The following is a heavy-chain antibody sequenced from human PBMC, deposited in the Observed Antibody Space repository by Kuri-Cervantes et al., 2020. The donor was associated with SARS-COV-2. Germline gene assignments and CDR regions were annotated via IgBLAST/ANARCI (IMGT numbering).Heavy chain of an antibody. V-gene: IGHV3-15*01. Sequence: GESLKISCASSGFTFSDYDMHWVRQAPGKGLEWVGRIKSKTDGGTTDYAAPVKGRFTISRDDSKNTLYLQMNSLKTEDTAVYYCTTVRFGELLQYYFDYWGQGTLVTVSS. D-gene: IGHD3-10*01. CDR3: TTVRFGELLQYYFDY. CDR1: GFTFSDYD. CDR2: IKSKTDGGTT. J-gene: IGHJ4*02.